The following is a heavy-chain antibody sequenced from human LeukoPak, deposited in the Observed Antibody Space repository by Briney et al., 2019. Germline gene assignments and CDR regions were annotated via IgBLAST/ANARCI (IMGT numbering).Heavy chain of an antibody. Sequence: GGSLRLSCAASGFTFSSYSMNWVRQAPGKGLEWVSYIGISSSTIDYADSVKGRFAISRDNAKNSLYLQMNSLRAEDTALYYCARAFFPTVGAYDYWGQGTLVTVSS. D-gene: IGHD1-26*01. CDR1: GFTFSSYS. J-gene: IGHJ4*02. CDR3: ARAFFPTVGAYDY. V-gene: IGHV3-48*04. CDR2: IGISSSTI.